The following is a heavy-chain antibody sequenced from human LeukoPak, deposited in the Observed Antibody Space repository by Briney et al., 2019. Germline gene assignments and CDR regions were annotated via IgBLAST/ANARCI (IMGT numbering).Heavy chain of an antibody. CDR2: VKLDGSEE. J-gene: IGHJ5*02. CDR3: ARWARYCSSGSCYSWFDP. V-gene: IGHV3-7*01. Sequence: TGGSLRLSCAASGFTFRSYWMTWVRQAPGKGLEWVANVKLDGSEEYYVDSVKGRFTISSDNAKNSLYLQMNSLRVDDTAVYYCARWARYCSSGSCYSWFDPWGQGTLVTVSS. D-gene: IGHD2-15*01. CDR1: GFTFRSYW.